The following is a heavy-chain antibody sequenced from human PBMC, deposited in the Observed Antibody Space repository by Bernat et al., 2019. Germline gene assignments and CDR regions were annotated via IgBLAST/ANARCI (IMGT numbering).Heavy chain of an antibody. CDR3: ARHPATTVPPYALEN. V-gene: IGHV4-31*03. J-gene: IGHJ4*02. Sequence: QVQLQESGPGLVKPSQTLSLTCSVSGDSIGRVNYYLTWIRQPPGKGLECVGHIDDSGATFYDSSLLRRLTISQGMSKNQFSLKLTSRTVADTALYFCARHPATTVPPYALENWCQGILVTVSS. D-gene: IGHD5-12*01. CDR2: IDDSGAT. CDR1: GDSIGRVNYY.